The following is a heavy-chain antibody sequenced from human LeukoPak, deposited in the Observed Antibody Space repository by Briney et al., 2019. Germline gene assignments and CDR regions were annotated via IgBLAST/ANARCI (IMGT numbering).Heavy chain of an antibody. CDR3: ARHPYYYDSSGYYFAYYGMDV. Sequence: GESLKISCKGSGYSFTSYWIGWVRQMPGKGLEWMGIIYPGDSDTRYSPSFQGQVTISADKFISTAYLQWSSLKASDTAMYYCARHPYYYDSSGYYFAYYGMDVWGQGTTVTVSS. V-gene: IGHV5-51*01. J-gene: IGHJ6*02. D-gene: IGHD3-22*01. CDR2: IYPGDSDT. CDR1: GYSFTSYW.